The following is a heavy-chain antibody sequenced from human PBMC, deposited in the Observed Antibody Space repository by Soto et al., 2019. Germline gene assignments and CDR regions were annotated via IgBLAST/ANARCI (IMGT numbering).Heavy chain of an antibody. D-gene: IGHD3-10*01. V-gene: IGHV3-15*01. CDR2: IKSKTDGGTT. Sequence: LRLSCAASGFTFSNAWMSWVRQAPGKGLEWVGRIKSKTDGGTTDYAAPVKGRFTISRDDSKNTLYLQMNSLKTEDTAVYYCTTDSDYYGSGKIDYWGQGTLVTVSS. CDR1: GFTFSNAW. CDR3: TTDSDYYGSGKIDY. J-gene: IGHJ4*02.